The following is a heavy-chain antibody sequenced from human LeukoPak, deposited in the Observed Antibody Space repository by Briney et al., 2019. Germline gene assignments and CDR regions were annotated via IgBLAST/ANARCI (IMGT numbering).Heavy chain of an antibody. CDR3: ARAGGWGSIFGVVTSSDWFDP. Sequence: ASVKVSCKASGYTFTGYYMHWVRQAPGQGLEWMGWINPNSGGTNYAQKFQGRVTMTRDTSISTAYMELSRLRSDDTAVYYCARAGGWGSIFGVVTSSDWFDPWGQGTLVTVSS. CDR1: GYTFTGYY. J-gene: IGHJ5*02. CDR2: INPNSGGT. D-gene: IGHD3-3*01. V-gene: IGHV1-2*02.